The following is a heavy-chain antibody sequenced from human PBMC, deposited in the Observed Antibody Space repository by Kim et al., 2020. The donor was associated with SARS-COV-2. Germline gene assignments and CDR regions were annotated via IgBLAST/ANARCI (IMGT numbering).Heavy chain of an antibody. D-gene: IGHD3-22*01. J-gene: IGHJ4*02. CDR1: GFTFSSYA. Sequence: GGSLRPSCAASGFTFSSYAMSWVRQAPGKGLEWVSAISGSGGSTYYADSVKGRFTISRDNSKNTLYLQMNSLRAEDTAVYYCAKDGYYYDSSGYYEPSNLGYWGQGTLVTVSS. CDR2: ISGSGGST. CDR3: AKDGYYYDSSGYYEPSNLGY. V-gene: IGHV3-23*01.